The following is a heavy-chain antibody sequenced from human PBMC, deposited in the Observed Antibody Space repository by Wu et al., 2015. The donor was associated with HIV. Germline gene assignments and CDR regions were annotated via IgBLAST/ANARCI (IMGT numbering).Heavy chain of an antibody. Sequence: QVQLVQSGAEVKKPGASVKVSCKTSGYTFTSYIISWVRQAPGQGLEWMGWISTYNGNTDYAQKFQGRVTMTTDTSTSTAYMELRSLRSDDTAVYYCAKGLLSRGSHFFYYYYMDVWGKGTTITVSS. CDR2: ISTYNGNT. D-gene: IGHD1-26*01. V-gene: IGHV1-18*01. CDR1: GYTFTSYI. J-gene: IGHJ6*03. CDR3: AKGLLSRGSHFFYYYYMDV.